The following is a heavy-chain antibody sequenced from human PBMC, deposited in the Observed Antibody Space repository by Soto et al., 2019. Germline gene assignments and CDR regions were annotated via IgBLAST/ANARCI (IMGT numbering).Heavy chain of an antibody. CDR2: IYSGGST. J-gene: IGHJ4*02. V-gene: IGHV3-66*01. CDR1: GFTVSSNY. CDR3: ARDRVSGSGSPTYYFDY. Sequence: GGSLRLSCAASGFTVSSNYMSWVRQAPGKGLEWVSVIYSGGSTYYADSVKGRFTISRDNSKNTLYLQMNSLRAEDTAVYYCARDRVSGSGSPTYYFDYWGQGTLVTVSS. D-gene: IGHD3-10*01.